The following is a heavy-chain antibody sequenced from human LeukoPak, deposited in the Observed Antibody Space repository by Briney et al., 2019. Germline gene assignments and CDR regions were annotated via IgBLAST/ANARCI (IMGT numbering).Heavy chain of an antibody. D-gene: IGHD2-2*02. J-gene: IGHJ4*02. CDR2: INPNSGGT. CDR3: ARSTRELGYNDY. CDR1: VYTFTGYY. Sequence: ASVKVSCKASVYTFTGYYMHWVRQAPGQGLEWMGWINPNSGGTNYAQKFQGRVTMTRDTSISTAYMELSRLRSDDTAVYYCARSTRELGYNDYWGQGTLVTVSS. V-gene: IGHV1-2*02.